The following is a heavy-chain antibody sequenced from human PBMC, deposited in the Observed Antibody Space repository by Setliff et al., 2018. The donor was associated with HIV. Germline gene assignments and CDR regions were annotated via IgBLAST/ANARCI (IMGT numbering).Heavy chain of an antibody. J-gene: IGHJ4*02. CDR3: AGRIATAAYYVDY. V-gene: IGHV4-38-2*02. Sequence: KTSETLSLTCTVSGYSISSGYYWGWIRQPPGKGPEWIGSIYHSGSTYYNPSLKSRVSISVDTSKNQFSLELRSVTAADTAVYYCAGRIATAAYYVDYWGQGTLVTVSS. D-gene: IGHD6-13*01. CDR1: GYSISSGYY. CDR2: IYHSGST.